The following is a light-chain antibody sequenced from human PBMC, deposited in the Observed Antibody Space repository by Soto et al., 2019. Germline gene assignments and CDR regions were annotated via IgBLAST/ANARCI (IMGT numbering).Light chain of an antibody. J-gene: IGLJ3*02. CDR1: HSNIGKNF. Sequence: QSVLTQPPSVSAAPGQKVIISCSGSHSNIGKNFLSWYQQFPGTAPKLLIYDDNQRPSEIPDRFSGSKSGSSATLRITGLQTGDEADYSCGTWDDDLSVVLFGGGTKLTVL. CDR2: DDN. CDR3: GTWDDDLSVVL. V-gene: IGLV1-51*01.